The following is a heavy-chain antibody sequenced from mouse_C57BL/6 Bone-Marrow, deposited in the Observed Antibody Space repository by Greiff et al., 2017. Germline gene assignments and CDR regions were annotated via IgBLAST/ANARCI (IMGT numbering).Heavy chain of an antibody. CDR2: ISDGGSYT. CDR1: GFTFSSYA. D-gene: IGHD1-1*01. J-gene: IGHJ4*01. V-gene: IGHV5-4*01. Sequence: EVKVVESGGGLVKPGGSLKLSCAASGFTFSSYAMSWVRQTPEKRLEWVATISDGGSYTYYPDNVKGRFTISRDNAKNNLYLQMSHLKSEDTAMYYCARDKGRGYYGSSYAMDYWGQGTSVTVSS. CDR3: ARDKGRGYYGSSYAMDY.